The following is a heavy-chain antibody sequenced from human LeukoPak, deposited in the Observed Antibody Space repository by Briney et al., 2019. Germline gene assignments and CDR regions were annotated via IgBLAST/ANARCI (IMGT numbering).Heavy chain of an antibody. Sequence: GGSLRLSCAASGFTFNSYSLSWVRQAPGKGLEWVSAISGSGGSTYYADSVKGRFTISRDNSRNTLYLQMNSLRAEDTAVYYCAKLVVVVPAAIGGRYFDYWGQGTLVTVSS. D-gene: IGHD2-2*02. CDR1: GFTFNSYS. CDR2: ISGSGGST. J-gene: IGHJ4*02. CDR3: AKLVVVVPAAIGGRYFDY. V-gene: IGHV3-23*01.